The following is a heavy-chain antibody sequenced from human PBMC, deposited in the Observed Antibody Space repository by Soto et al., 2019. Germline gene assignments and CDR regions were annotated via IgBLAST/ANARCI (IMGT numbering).Heavy chain of an antibody. CDR1: GYTFTSYD. CDR3: ARVLSWASYYDFWSDYYNYYYYGMDV. Sequence: QVQLVQSGAEVKKPGASVKVSCKASGYTFTSYDINWVRQATGQGLEWMGWMNPNSGNTGYAQKFQGRVTMTRNTSISTAYMELSSLRSEDTAVYYCARVLSWASYYDFWSDYYNYYYYGMDVWGQGTTVTVSS. D-gene: IGHD3-3*01. V-gene: IGHV1-8*01. J-gene: IGHJ6*02. CDR2: MNPNSGNT.